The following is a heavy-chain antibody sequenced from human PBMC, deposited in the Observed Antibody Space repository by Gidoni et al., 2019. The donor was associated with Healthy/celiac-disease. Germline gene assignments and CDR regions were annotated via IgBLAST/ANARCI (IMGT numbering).Heavy chain of an antibody. V-gene: IGHV3-30*18. D-gene: IGHD6-13*01. J-gene: IGHJ3*02. Sequence: QVQLVESGGGVVQPGRSLRLSCAASGFTFSSYGMHWVRQAPGKGLEWVAVISYDGSNKYYADSVKGRFTISRDNSKNTLYLQMNSLRAEDTAVYYCAKEGLYSSSWYFKNAFDIWGQGTMVTVSS. CDR3: AKEGLYSSSWYFKNAFDI. CDR1: GFTFSSYG. CDR2: ISYDGSNK.